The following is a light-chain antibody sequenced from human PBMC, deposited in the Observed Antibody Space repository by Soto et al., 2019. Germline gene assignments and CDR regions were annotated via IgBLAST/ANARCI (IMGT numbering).Light chain of an antibody. Sequence: DIQMTQSPSSLSASVGDRVTITCRASQTISTYLNWYQQKSGKAPKLLIFTASSLHSGVPSRFSGSVSGAHFTLTISSLQPEDFATYYCQQSYNPPFTFGPGTKVDIK. J-gene: IGKJ3*01. CDR3: QQSYNPPFT. V-gene: IGKV1-39*01. CDR1: QTISTY. CDR2: TAS.